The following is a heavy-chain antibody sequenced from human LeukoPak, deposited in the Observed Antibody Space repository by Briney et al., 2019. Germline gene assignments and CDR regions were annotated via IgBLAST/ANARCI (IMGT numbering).Heavy chain of an antibody. CDR1: GFTFSDYY. CDR2: ISSSDNTI. CDR3: ARGFYTYDQ. D-gene: IGHD5-24*01. Sequence: GGFLRLSCAASGFTFSDYYMSWIRQAPGKGLEWVSSISSSDNTIYYTDSVKGRFAISRDNAKNSLYLQMKSLRAEDTAVYYCARGFYTYDQWGQGTLVTVSS. V-gene: IGHV3-11*04. J-gene: IGHJ5*02.